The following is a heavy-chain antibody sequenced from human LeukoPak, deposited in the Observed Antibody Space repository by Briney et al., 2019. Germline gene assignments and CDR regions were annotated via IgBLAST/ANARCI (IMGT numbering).Heavy chain of an antibody. CDR3: ARGESYPPILFAG. V-gene: IGHV3-21*01. J-gene: IGHJ4*02. Sequence: GGSLRLSCAASGFTFSSYSMNWVRQAPGKGLEWVSSISSSSSYIYYADSVKGRFTISRDNAKNSLYLQMNSLRAEDTAVYYCARGESYPPILFAGWGQGTLVTVSS. D-gene: IGHD1-26*01. CDR1: GFTFSSYS. CDR2: ISSSSSYI.